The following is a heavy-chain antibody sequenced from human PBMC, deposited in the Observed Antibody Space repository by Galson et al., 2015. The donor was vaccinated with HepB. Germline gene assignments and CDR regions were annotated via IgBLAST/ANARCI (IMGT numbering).Heavy chain of an antibody. Sequence: SLRLSCAASGFTFSTAWMSWVRQAPGKGLEWVGRIKSKTYGATTDYAAPVKGRFTISRDDSKNTLYLQMNSLRTEDTAVYYCTTEYYHDNRGYYSDYWGQGALVTVSS. V-gene: IGHV3-15*01. CDR3: TTEYYHDNRGYYSDY. J-gene: IGHJ4*02. CDR2: IKSKTYGATT. CDR1: GFTFSTAW. D-gene: IGHD3-22*01.